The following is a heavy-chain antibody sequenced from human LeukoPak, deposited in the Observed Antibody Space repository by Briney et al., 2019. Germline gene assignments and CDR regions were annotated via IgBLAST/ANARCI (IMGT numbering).Heavy chain of an antibody. D-gene: IGHD6-19*01. CDR1: GFTFSSYA. V-gene: IGHV3-23*01. CDR3: AKLSGWTGWFFDY. Sequence: GGSLRLSCAASGFTFSSYAIRWVRQAPGKGLERVSAISKNGDSTYYADSVKGRFTISRDNSKNTIYLQMNSLRVEDTAVYYCAKLSGWTGWFFDYWGQGTVVTVSS. J-gene: IGHJ4*02. CDR2: ISKNGDST.